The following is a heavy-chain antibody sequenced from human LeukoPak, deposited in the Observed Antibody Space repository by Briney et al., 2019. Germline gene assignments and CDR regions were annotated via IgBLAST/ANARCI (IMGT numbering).Heavy chain of an antibody. J-gene: IGHJ5*02. CDR3: ARDGPVLRYFDWLNTNWIDP. CDR1: GFTFSSYA. Sequence: GGSLRLSCAASGFTFSSYAMHWVRQAPGKGMEWVAVISYDGSNKYYADSVKGRFTISRDNSKNTLYLQMNSLRAEDTAVYYCARDGPVLRYFDWLNTNWIDPWGQGTLVTVSS. CDR2: ISYDGSNK. D-gene: IGHD3-9*01. V-gene: IGHV3-30-3*01.